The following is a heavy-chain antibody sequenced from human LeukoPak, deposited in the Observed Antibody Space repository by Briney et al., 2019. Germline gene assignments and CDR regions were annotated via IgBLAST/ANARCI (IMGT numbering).Heavy chain of an antibody. Sequence: PSETLSLTCTVSGGSISSYYWSWIRQPPGKGLEWIGYIYYNGSTKYNPSLKSQVTISVDTSKNQFYLNLNSVTAADTAIYYCARDLGRSSSWSKYSWFDPWGQGTLVTVSS. CDR2: IYYNGST. D-gene: IGHD6-13*01. CDR3: ARDLGRSSSWSKYSWFDP. CDR1: GGSISSYY. J-gene: IGHJ5*02. V-gene: IGHV4-59*01.